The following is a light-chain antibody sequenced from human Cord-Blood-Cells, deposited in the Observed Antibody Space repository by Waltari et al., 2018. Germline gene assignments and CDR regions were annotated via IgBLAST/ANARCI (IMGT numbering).Light chain of an antibody. V-gene: IGLV3-1*01. CDR2: QDS. CDR1: KLGDKY. CDR3: QAWDSSYVV. J-gene: IGLJ2*01. Sequence: SYELTQPPSVSVSPGQTASITCSGDKLGDKYACWYQQKPGQSPVLVIYQDSKRPSGSPERLSGSNSVNTATLTISGTQAMDEADYDCQAWDSSYVVFGGGTKLTVL.